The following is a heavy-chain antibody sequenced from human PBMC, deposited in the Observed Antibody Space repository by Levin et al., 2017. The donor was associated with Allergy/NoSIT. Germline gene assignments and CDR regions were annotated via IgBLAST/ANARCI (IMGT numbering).Heavy chain of an antibody. CDR1: GFTFSNYN. CDR3: SRDFGDDS. V-gene: IGHV3-21*01. Sequence: PGGSLRLSCAASGFTFSNYNMNWVRQAPGKGLEWVASIGRTGPYIYYADSLKGRFTISRDNAKNSLFLQMNSLRAEDTAIYYCSRDFGDDSWGQGTLVTVSS. CDR2: IGRTGPYI. J-gene: IGHJ4*02. D-gene: IGHD3-10*01.